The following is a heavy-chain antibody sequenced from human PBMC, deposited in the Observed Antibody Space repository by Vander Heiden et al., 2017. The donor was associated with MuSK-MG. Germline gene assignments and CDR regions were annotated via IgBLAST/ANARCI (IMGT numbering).Heavy chain of an antibody. CDR2: FYTSGDT. D-gene: IGHD3-10*01. V-gene: IGHV4-4*07. J-gene: IGHJ5*02. Sequence: QVQLQESGPGLVKPSETLSLTCTVSGDSITSYYWSWIRQPAGKGLEWIGRFYTSGDTNYNPSLKSRVTMSLDTSKSQFSLKLSSVTAADTAIYYCARDSGRNWFDPWGQGTLVIVSS. CDR1: GDSITSYY. CDR3: ARDSGRNWFDP.